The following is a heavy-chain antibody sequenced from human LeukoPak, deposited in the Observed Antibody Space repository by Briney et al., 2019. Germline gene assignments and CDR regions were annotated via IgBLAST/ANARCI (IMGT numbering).Heavy chain of an antibody. D-gene: IGHD5-18*01. V-gene: IGHV4-39*01. CDR2: IYYSGST. Sequence: PSETLSLTCTVSGGSISSSSYYWGWIRQPPGKGLEWIGSIYYSGSTYYNPSLKSRVTISVDTSKNQFSLKLSSVTAADTAVYYCARLRDTAMVFLDYWGQGTLVTVSS. CDR3: ARLRDTAMVFLDY. J-gene: IGHJ4*02. CDR1: GGSISSSSYY.